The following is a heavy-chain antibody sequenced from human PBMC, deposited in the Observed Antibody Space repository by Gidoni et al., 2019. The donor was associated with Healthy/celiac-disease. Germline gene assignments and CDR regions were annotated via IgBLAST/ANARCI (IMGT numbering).Heavy chain of an antibody. Sequence: EVQLVQSGAEVKKPGESLKISCKGSGYSFTSYWIGWVRQMPGKGLEWMGIIYPGDSATRYSPSFQGPVTISADKSLRTAYLQWSSLKASDTAMYYCARPNWNYGWGDAFDIWGQGTMVTVSS. CDR2: IYPGDSAT. D-gene: IGHD1-7*01. J-gene: IGHJ3*02. CDR1: GYSFTSYW. V-gene: IGHV5-51*01. CDR3: ARPNWNYGWGDAFDI.